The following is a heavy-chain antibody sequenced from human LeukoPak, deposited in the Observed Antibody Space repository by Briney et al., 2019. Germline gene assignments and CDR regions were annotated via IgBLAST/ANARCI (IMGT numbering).Heavy chain of an antibody. CDR2: IIPIFGTA. CDR1: GGTFISYA. J-gene: IGHJ4*02. V-gene: IGHV1-69*13. D-gene: IGHD5-24*01. CDR3: ARGRSRDGYRPFDY. Sequence: GASVKVSCKASGGTFISYAISWVRQAPGQGLEWMGGIIPIFGTANYAQKFQGRVTITADESTSTAYMELSSLRSEDTAVYYCARGRSRDGYRPFDYWGQGTLVTVSS.